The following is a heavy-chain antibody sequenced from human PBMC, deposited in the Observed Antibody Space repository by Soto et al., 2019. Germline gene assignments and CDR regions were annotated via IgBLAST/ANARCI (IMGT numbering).Heavy chain of an antibody. CDR1: GGSISSSSYY. D-gene: IGHD5-18*01. V-gene: IGHV4-39*01. CDR2: IYYSGST. J-gene: IGHJ4*02. CDR3: ARQCLGDTAMVGEYYFDY. Sequence: QLQLQESGPGLVKPSETLSLTCTVSGGSISSSSYYWGWIRQPPGKGLEWIGSIYYSGSTYYNPSLKSRVTISVDTSKNQFSLKLSSVTAADTAVYYCARQCLGDTAMVGEYYFDYWGQGTLVTVSS.